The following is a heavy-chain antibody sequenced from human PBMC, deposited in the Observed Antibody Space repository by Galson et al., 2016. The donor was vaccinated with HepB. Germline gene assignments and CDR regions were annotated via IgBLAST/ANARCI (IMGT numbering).Heavy chain of an antibody. D-gene: IGHD5-12*01. CDR2: IWFDGSNK. CDR1: GFTFSSYG. Sequence: LRLSCAASGFTFSSYGMHWVRQAPGKGLEWVAVIWFDGSNKFSADSLKDRFTISRDNSQNTVFLQMDSLRVDDTAVYYCARDSGQYSVGAFDIWGQGTMVTVSS. J-gene: IGHJ3*02. V-gene: IGHV3-33*01. CDR3: ARDSGQYSVGAFDI.